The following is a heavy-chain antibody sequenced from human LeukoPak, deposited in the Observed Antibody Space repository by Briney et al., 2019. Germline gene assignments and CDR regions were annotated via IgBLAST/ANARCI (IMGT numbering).Heavy chain of an antibody. V-gene: IGHV3-23*01. CDR1: GFTFSSYA. CDR2: ISGSGGST. CDR3: AKEGGSSAQFDP. D-gene: IGHD6-6*01. Sequence: PGGSLRLSCAASGFTFSSYAMSWVRQAPGKGPDSLSAISGSGGSTYYADSAKGRFTISRDNSKNTLYLQMNSLRAEDTAVYYCAKEGGSSAQFDPWGQGTLVTVSS. J-gene: IGHJ5*02.